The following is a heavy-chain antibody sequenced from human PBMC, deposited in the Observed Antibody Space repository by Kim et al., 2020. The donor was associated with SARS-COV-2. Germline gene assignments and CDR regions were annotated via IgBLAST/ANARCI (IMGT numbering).Heavy chain of an antibody. CDR2: IKQDGSEK. CDR3: ARLHYDRSGYYSYFDS. V-gene: IGHV3-7*01. J-gene: IGHJ4*01. Sequence: GGSLRLSCAASGFTFSTYWMSWVRQAPGKGLEWVANIKQDGSEKSYVGSVKGRFFISRDNAKNSLYLHMNSQRDEDTAMYYCARLHYDRSGYYSYFDSWG. CDR1: GFTFSTYW. D-gene: IGHD3-22*01.